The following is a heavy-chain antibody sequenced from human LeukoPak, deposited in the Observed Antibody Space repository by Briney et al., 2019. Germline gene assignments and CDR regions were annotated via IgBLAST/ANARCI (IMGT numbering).Heavy chain of an antibody. CDR1: GFTVSNNW. V-gene: IGHV3-66*01. D-gene: IGHD4-23*01. CDR3: ARDPSAVRGNTYA. Sequence: PGGSLRLSCAASGFTVSNNWMNWVRQAPGKGLEWVSLIYSDGSTYYADSVKGRFTISRDHSKNTLYLQMNSLRAEDTAVYYCARDPSAVRGNTYAWGQGTLVTVSS. J-gene: IGHJ5*02. CDR2: IYSDGST.